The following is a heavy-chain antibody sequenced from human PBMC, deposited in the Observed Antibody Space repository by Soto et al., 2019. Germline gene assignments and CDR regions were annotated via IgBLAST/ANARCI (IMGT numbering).Heavy chain of an antibody. J-gene: IGHJ4*02. CDR1: GGSISSGDYY. V-gene: IGHV4-30-4*01. CDR2: IYYSGST. Sequence: PSETLSLTCTVSGGSISSGDYYRSWIRQPPGKGLEWIGYIYYSGSTYYNPSLKSRVTISVDTSKNQFSLKLSSVTAADTAVYYCARDRSPYYFDYWGQGTLVTVSS. CDR3: ARDRSPYYFDY.